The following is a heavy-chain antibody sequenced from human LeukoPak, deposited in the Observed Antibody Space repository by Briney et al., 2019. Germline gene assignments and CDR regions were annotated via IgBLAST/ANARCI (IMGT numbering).Heavy chain of an antibody. CDR2: LHSDAITT. V-gene: IGHV3-74*01. J-gene: IGHJ4*02. Sequence: GGSLRLSCAASGSTFSSYWMHWVRQAPGKGLVWVSRLHSDAITTSYADSVKGRFTISRDNAKNTLYLQMNSLRAEDTAVYYCARDRGYSQDCWGQGTLVTVSS. CDR1: GSTFSSYW. CDR3: ARDRGYSQDC. D-gene: IGHD5-12*01.